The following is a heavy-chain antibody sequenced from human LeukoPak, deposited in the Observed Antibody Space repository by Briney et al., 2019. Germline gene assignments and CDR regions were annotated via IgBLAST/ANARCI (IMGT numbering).Heavy chain of an antibody. V-gene: IGHV4-39*07. CDR3: ARSDYYDSGGFYPDGVSGAFDI. CDR1: GGSISSSSYY. J-gene: IGHJ3*02. Sequence: PSETLSLTCTVSGGSISSSSYYWGWVRQPPGKGLEWIGTIYYSGSTYYNPSLKSRVTISVDTSKNQFSLKLSSVTAADTAVYYCARSDYYDSGGFYPDGVSGAFDIWGQGTMVTVSS. CDR2: IYYSGST. D-gene: IGHD3-22*01.